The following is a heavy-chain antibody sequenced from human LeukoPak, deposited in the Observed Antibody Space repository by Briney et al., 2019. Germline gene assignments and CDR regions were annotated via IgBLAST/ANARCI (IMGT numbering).Heavy chain of an antibody. D-gene: IGHD4-17*01. CDR3: AGIGMGDYGDYGGG. CDR2: IIPIFGTA. Sequence: SVKVSCRASGGPFSSYAISWVRQAPGQGLEWMGGIIPIFGTANYAQKFQGRVTITADESTSTAYMELSSLRSEDTAVYYCAGIGMGDYGDYGGGWGQGTLVTVSS. V-gene: IGHV1-69*13. J-gene: IGHJ4*02. CDR1: GGPFSSYA.